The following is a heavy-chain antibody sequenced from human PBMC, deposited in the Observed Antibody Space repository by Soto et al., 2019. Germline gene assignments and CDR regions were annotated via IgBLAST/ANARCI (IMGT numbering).Heavy chain of an antibody. CDR1: GYTFTSYG. CDR3: ARDYGIVVVPAAIRAFDI. V-gene: IGHV1-18*01. D-gene: IGHD2-2*01. Sequence: GVSVQVSCKTSGYTFTSYGISWVRQAPGKGLEWMGWISAYNGNTNYAQKLQGRVTMTTDTSTSTAYMELRSLRSDDTAVYYCARDYGIVVVPAAIRAFDIWGQGTMVTVSS. CDR2: ISAYNGNT. J-gene: IGHJ3*02.